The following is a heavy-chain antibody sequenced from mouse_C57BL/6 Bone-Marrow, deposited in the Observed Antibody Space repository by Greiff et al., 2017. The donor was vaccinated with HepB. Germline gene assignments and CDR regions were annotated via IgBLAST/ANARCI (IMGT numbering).Heavy chain of an antibody. V-gene: IGHV5-9*01. CDR2: ISGGGGNT. Sequence: EVQLVESGGGLVKPGGSLKLSCAASGFTFSSYTMSWVRQTPEKRLAWVATISGGGGNTYYPDSVKGRFTISRDNAKNTLYLQMSSLRSEDTALYYCARRVITTVVHYYAMDYWGQGTSVTVSS. J-gene: IGHJ4*01. CDR1: GFTFSSYT. D-gene: IGHD1-1*01. CDR3: ARRVITTVVHYYAMDY.